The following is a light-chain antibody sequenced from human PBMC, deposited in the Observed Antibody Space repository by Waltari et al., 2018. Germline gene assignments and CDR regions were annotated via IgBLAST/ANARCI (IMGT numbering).Light chain of an antibody. V-gene: IGKV3-20*01. CDR1: QSVSRTN. J-gene: IGKJ4*01. CDR2: DAS. Sequence: EIVLTQSPGTLSLSPGERATLSCRTSQSVSRTNLAWYQQRPGQAPRLLIYDASTRATGIPDRFSGSGSGTDFTLTINRLEPEDFALYYCQYYGSSRLITFGGGTKVDIK. CDR3: QYYGSSRLIT.